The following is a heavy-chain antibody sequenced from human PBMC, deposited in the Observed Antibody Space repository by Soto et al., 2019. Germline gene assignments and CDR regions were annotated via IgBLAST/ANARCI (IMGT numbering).Heavy chain of an antibody. CDR2: ISGSGGST. J-gene: IGHJ4*02. CDR3: ATRRGYYDSSGYWPHFDY. D-gene: IGHD3-22*01. Sequence: GGSLRLSCAASGLTFSSYAMSWVRQAPGKGLEWVSAISGSGGSTYYADSVKGRFTISRDNSKNTLYLQMNSLRAEDTAVYYCATRRGYYDSSGYWPHFDYWGQGTLVTVSS. V-gene: IGHV3-23*01. CDR1: GLTFSSYA.